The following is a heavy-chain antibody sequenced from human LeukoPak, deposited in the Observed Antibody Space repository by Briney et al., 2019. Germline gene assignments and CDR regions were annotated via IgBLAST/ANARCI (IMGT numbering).Heavy chain of an antibody. CDR1: GYTFTSYY. CDR2: INPSGGST. CDR3: ARDLPYYYDSSGYHYDY. Sequence: ASVKVSCKASGYTFTSYYMHWVRQAPGQGLEWMGIINPSGGSTSYAQKSQGRVTMTRDTSTSTVYMELSSLRSEDTAVYYCARDLPYYYDSSGYHYDYWGQGTLVTVSS. D-gene: IGHD3-22*01. J-gene: IGHJ4*02. V-gene: IGHV1-46*01.